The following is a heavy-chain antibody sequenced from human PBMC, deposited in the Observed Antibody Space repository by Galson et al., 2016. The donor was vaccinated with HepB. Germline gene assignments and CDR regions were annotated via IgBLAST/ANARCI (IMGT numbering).Heavy chain of an antibody. CDR3: ARDSPYYYDNSGQRAFDA. J-gene: IGHJ6*02. Sequence: ETLSLTCAVSGDSISSSTWWSWVRQPPGKGLEWIGHIFYTGSTTVNPSLKSRLTLSVDTSENQFSLKLTSVTAADTAVYYCARDSPYYYDNSGQRAFDAWGQGTTVTVSS. CDR1: GDSISSSTW. D-gene: IGHD3-22*01. V-gene: IGHV4-4*02. CDR2: IFYTGST.